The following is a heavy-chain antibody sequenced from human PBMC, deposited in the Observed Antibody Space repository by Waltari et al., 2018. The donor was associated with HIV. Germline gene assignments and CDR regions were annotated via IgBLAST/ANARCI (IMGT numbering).Heavy chain of an antibody. CDR3: ARIFKGAFDS. J-gene: IGHJ4*02. CDR1: GFSLNTDGVC. V-gene: IGHV2-70*17. CDR2: IDWRGNK. Sequence: QVTLRESGPALVKPTQTLTLTCNFSGFSLNTDGVCVSWVRQPPGQALAWLAHIDWRGNKFYNRPLWTRLTFSKDTTRDEVVLTLTNVDPVDTATYYCARIFKGAFDSWGPGTLVTVSS.